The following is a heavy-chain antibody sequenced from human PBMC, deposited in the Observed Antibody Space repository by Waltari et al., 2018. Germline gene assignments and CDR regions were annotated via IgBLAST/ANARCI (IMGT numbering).Heavy chain of an antibody. Sequence: QVQLQQWGAGLLKPSETLSLTCAVYGGSFSGYYWSWIRQPPGKGLEWIGEINHSGSTNYTPSLKSRVTISVDTSKNQFSLKLSSVTAADTAVYYCARAIDYYDSSGYGYWGQGTLVTVSS. V-gene: IGHV4-34*01. J-gene: IGHJ4*02. CDR3: ARAIDYYDSSGYGY. CDR2: INHSGST. D-gene: IGHD3-22*01. CDR1: GGSFSGYY.